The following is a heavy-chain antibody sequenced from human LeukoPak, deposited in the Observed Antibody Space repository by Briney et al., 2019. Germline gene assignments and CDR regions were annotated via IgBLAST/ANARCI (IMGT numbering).Heavy chain of an antibody. V-gene: IGHV3-74*01. CDR1: GFTFSSYW. CDR3: ARGSGYAVFDI. D-gene: IGHD5-12*01. CDR2: LNSDGSIT. J-gene: IGHJ3*02. Sequence: GGSLRLSCAASGFTFSSYWMHWVRQAPGKGLVWVSRLNSDGSITNYADSVKGRFTISRDNAKNTLCLQMNSLRADDTAVYYCARGSGYAVFDIWGQGTMVPVSS.